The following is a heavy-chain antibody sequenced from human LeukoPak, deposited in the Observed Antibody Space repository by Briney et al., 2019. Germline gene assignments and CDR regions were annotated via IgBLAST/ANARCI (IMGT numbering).Heavy chain of an antibody. J-gene: IGHJ4*02. CDR3: VKGGLRSGYSFED. D-gene: IGHD3-9*01. Sequence: PGGSLRHSCAASGFTFNTHAISWVRQAPGKGLEWVAAVSDTGDLRYSANSVKGRFAISRDNSKNTAFLQMYSLRAEDTALYYCVKGGLRSGYSFEDWGQGTLVSVSS. CDR2: VSDTGDLR. CDR1: GFTFNTHA. V-gene: IGHV3-23*01.